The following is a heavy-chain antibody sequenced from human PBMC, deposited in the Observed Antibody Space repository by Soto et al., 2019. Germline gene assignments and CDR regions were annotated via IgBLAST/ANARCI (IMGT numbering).Heavy chain of an antibody. Sequence: QVQLVQSGAEVKKPGSSVKVSCKASGGTFSSYAISWVRQAPGQGLEWMGGIIPIFGTANYAQKFQGRVTITADESTSTAYMELSSLRSEDTAVYYCASTRYCSSTSCYGGPSYFGYWGQGTLVTVSS. CDR3: ASTRYCSSTSCYGGPSYFGY. CDR2: IIPIFGTA. V-gene: IGHV1-69*01. J-gene: IGHJ4*02. CDR1: GGTFSSYA. D-gene: IGHD2-2*01.